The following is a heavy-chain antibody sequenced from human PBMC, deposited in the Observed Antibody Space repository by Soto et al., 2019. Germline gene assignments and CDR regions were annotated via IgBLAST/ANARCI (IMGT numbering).Heavy chain of an antibody. V-gene: IGHV4-30-4*01. CDR1: GGSISSGDYY. J-gene: IGHJ3*02. CDR2: IYYSGST. Sequence: QVQLQESGPGLVKPSQTLSLTCTVSGGSISSGDYYWSWIRQPPGKGLEWIGYIYYSGSTYYNPYLKSRVTISVDTSKNQFSLKLSSVTAADTAAYYCARASDYYDSSGQVVGAFDIWGQGTMVTVSS. D-gene: IGHD3-22*01. CDR3: ARASDYYDSSGQVVGAFDI.